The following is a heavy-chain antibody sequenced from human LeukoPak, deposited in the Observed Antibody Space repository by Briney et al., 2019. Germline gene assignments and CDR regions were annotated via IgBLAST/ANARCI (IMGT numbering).Heavy chain of an antibody. CDR1: GGSISSGGYY. V-gene: IGHV4-31*03. CDR3: ARDSITMVRGVTRGGAFDI. J-gene: IGHJ3*02. Sequence: PSETLSLTCTVSGGSISSGGYYWSWIRQHPGKGLEWIGYIYYSGSTYYNPSLKSRVTISVDTSKNQFSLKLSCVTAADTAVYYCARDSITMVRGVTRGGAFDIWGQGTMVTVSS. D-gene: IGHD3-10*01. CDR2: IYYSGST.